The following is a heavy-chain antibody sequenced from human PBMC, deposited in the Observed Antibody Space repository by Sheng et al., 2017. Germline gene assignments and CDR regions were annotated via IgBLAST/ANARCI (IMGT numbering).Heavy chain of an antibody. Sequence: QVQLQQWGAGLLKPSETLSLTCAVYGGSFSGYYWSWIRQPPREGAWSGLGKVNHSGSTNYNPSLKSRVTISVDTSKNQFSLKLSSVTAADTAVYYCARGSSHTAMVTGLDYWGQGTLVTVSS. CDR2: VNHSGST. CDR1: GGSFSGYY. V-gene: IGHV4-34*01. J-gene: IGHJ4*02. D-gene: IGHD5-18*01. CDR3: ARGSSHTAMVTGLDY.